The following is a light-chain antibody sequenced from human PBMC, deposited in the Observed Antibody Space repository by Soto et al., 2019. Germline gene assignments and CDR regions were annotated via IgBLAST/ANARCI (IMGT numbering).Light chain of an antibody. CDR1: QSVSSN. J-gene: IGKJ4*01. CDR2: GAS. V-gene: IGKV3-15*01. Sequence: EIVMTQSPATLSVSPGERATLSCRASQSVSSNLAWYQQKPGQAPRLLIYGASTGATGIPAKFSGSGFGTDFTLTISSLQSEDFAVYYCQQYNKWQLTFGGGTKVDIX. CDR3: QQYNKWQLT.